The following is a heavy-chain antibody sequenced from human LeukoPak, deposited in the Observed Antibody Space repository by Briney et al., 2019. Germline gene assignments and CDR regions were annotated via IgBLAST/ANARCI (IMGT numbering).Heavy chain of an antibody. CDR3: ARVDRVYGSGSYPQLHFDY. V-gene: IGHV1-2*02. J-gene: IGHJ4*02. CDR2: INPNSGGT. Sequence: ASVKVSCKASGYTFTGYYMHWVRQAPGQGLEWMGWINPNSGGTNYAQKFQGRVTMTRDTSISTAYMELSRLRSDDTAVYYCARVDRVYGSGSYPQLHFDYWGQGTLVTVSS. CDR1: GYTFTGYY. D-gene: IGHD3-10*01.